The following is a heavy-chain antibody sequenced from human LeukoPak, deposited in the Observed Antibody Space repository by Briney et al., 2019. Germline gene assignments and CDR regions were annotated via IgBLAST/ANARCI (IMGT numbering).Heavy chain of an antibody. CDR3: ASLAEDYYGSGKNWFDP. J-gene: IGHJ5*02. Sequence: PSETLSLTCTVSGGSISSYYWSWIRQPPGKGLEWIGYIYYSGSTNYNPSLKSRVTISVDTFKNQFSLKLSSVTAADTAVYYCASLAEDYYGSGKNWFDPWGQGTLVTVSS. CDR2: IYYSGST. D-gene: IGHD3-10*01. V-gene: IGHV4-59*08. CDR1: GGSISSYY.